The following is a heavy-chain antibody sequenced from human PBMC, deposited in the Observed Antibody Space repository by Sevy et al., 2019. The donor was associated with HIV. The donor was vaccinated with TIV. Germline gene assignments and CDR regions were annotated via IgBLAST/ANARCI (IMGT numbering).Heavy chain of an antibody. CDR2: FSFGCGRI. Sequence: GGSLRFSCAASGFTFAKYSMSWVRQAPGKGLEWVSTFSFGCGRINYADSVKGRFTISRDDSKNTLFLQMNSLRAEDTATYFCAREGCTQPHDYWGQGTLVTVSS. V-gene: IGHV3-23*01. CDR1: GFTFAKYS. J-gene: IGHJ4*02. D-gene: IGHD2-8*01. CDR3: AREGCTQPHDY.